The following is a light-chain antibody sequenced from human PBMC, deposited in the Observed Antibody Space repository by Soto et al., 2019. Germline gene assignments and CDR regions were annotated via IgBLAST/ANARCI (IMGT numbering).Light chain of an antibody. CDR1: SSNIGAGYD. V-gene: IGLV1-40*01. J-gene: IGLJ3*02. CDR3: QSYDSSLSGLWV. Sequence: QSVLTQPHSVSGAPGQRVTISCTGSSSNIGAGYDVHWYQQLPGTAPKLLIYGNSNRPSGVPDRFSGSKSGTSASLAITVLQAEDEADYYCQSYDSSLSGLWVFGGGTQLTVL. CDR2: GNS.